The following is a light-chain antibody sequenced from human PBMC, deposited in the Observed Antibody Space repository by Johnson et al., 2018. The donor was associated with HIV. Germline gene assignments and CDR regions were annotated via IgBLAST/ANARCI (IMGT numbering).Light chain of an antibody. CDR2: ENN. J-gene: IGLJ1*01. CDR1: SSNIGNNY. Sequence: QSVLTQPPSVSAAPGQKVTISCSGSSSNIGNNYISWYQQFPGTAPKLLIYENNKRPSGIPYRFSGSKSGTSATLDITGLQTGDEADYYCGTWDNSLSAYVFGTGTKVTVL. V-gene: IGLV1-51*02. CDR3: GTWDNSLSAYV.